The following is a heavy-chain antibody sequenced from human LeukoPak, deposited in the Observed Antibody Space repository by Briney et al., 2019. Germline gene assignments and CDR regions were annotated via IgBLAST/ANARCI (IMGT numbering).Heavy chain of an antibody. Sequence: SETLSLTCTVSGGSISSYYWSWIRQPPGKGLEWIGYIYYSGSPNYNPSLKSRVTISVDTSKHQFSLKLSSVTAADTAVYYCAREGSEVLLWFGESHDAFDIWGQGTMVTDSS. CDR1: GGSISSYY. V-gene: IGHV4-59*01. J-gene: IGHJ3*02. CDR2: IYYSGSP. D-gene: IGHD3-10*01. CDR3: AREGSEVLLWFGESHDAFDI.